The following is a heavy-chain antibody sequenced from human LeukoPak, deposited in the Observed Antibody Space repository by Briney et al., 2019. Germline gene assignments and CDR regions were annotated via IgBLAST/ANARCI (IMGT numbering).Heavy chain of an antibody. V-gene: IGHV3-13*01. CDR3: AKGSPFGGDYYYYYMDV. CDR1: GFTFSSYD. J-gene: IGHJ6*03. D-gene: IGHD3-3*01. Sequence: GGSLRLSCAASGFTFSSYDMHWVRQATGKGLEWVSAIGTAGDTYYPGSVKGRFTISRENAKNSLYLQMNSLRAEDTALYSCAKGSPFGGDYYYYYMDVWGKGTTVTVSS. CDR2: IGTAGDT.